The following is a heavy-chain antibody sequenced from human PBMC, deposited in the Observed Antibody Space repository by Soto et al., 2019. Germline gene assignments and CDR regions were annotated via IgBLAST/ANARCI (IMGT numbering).Heavy chain of an antibody. CDR1: GGTFSSYA. CDR3: ARAVQAIAVAGSEYFQH. J-gene: IGHJ1*01. CDR2: IIPIFGTA. Sequence: QVQLVQSGAEVKKPGSSVKVSCKASGGTFSSYAISWVRQAPGQGLEWMGGIIPIFGTANYAQKFQGRVTITADESTSTAYMELSSLRSDDTAVYYCARAVQAIAVAGSEYFQHWGQGTLVTVSS. V-gene: IGHV1-69*12. D-gene: IGHD6-19*01.